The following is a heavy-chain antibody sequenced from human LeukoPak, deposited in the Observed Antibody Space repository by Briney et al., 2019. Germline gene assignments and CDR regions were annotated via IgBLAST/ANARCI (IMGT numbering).Heavy chain of an antibody. Sequence: PSETLSLTCTVSGGSNSSYYWSWIRQPPGKGLEWIWYIYTSGSTNYNPSLKSRVTISVDTSKNQFSLKLSSVTAADTAVYYCARRLPAAATAWFDPWGQGTLVTVSS. D-gene: IGHD6-13*01. V-gene: IGHV4-4*09. CDR3: ARRLPAAATAWFDP. CDR2: IYTSGST. CDR1: GGSNSSYY. J-gene: IGHJ5*02.